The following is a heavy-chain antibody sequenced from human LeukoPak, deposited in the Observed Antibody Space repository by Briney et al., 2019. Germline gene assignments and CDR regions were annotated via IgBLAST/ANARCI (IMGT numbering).Heavy chain of an antibody. CDR1: GGSFSGNN. Sequence: SETLSLTCAVSGGSFSGNNWSWIRQPQGKGLGGEGEVNNSGRSNYNQSLKSRGTISVETCKNKFSLTLRGVSAADTAVYYGARGYGSGSVDHTNARTPHFDYPGEGALVTVSS. J-gene: IGHJ4*02. CDR2: VNNSGRS. D-gene: IGHD3-10*01. CDR3: ARGYGSGSVDHTNARTPHFDY. V-gene: IGHV4-34*01.